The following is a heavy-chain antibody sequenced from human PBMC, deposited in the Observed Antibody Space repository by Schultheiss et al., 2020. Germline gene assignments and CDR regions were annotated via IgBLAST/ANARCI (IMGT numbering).Heavy chain of an antibody. Sequence: GESLKISCAASGFTFSSYWMHWVRQAPGKGLVWVSRINSDGSSTSYADSVKGRFTISRDDSKNTLYLQMNSLKTEDTAVYYCTTDPSPDYDFWSGYYTGNYYYYMDVWGKGTTVTVAS. CDR1: GFTFSSYW. CDR3: TTDPSPDYDFWSGYYTGNYYYYMDV. V-gene: IGHV3-74*01. CDR2: INSDGSST. D-gene: IGHD3-3*01. J-gene: IGHJ6*03.